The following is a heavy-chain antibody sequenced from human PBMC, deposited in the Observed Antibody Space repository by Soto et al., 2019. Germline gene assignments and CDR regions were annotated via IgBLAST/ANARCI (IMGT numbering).Heavy chain of an antibody. CDR2: VSSSSSTI. CDR1: GFTFSSYS. Sequence: PGGSLRLSCAASGFTFSSYSMNWVRQAPGKGLEWVSYVSSSSSTIYYADSVKGRFTISRDNAKNSLYLQMNSLRDEDTAVYYCAGNSGSYGRVSYYYGMDVWGQGTTVTVSS. D-gene: IGHD1-26*01. CDR3: AGNSGSYGRVSYYYGMDV. V-gene: IGHV3-48*02. J-gene: IGHJ6*02.